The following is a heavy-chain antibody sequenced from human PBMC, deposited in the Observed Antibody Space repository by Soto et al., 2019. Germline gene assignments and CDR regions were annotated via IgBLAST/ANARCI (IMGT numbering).Heavy chain of an antibody. V-gene: IGHV1-69*01. CDR2: IIPIFGTA. CDR1: GGTFSSYA. D-gene: IGHD3-10*01. CDR3: ARMYYGSGSSSVDY. Sequence: QVQLVQSGAEVKKPGSSVKVSSKASGGTFSSYAISWVRQAPGQGLEWMGGIIPIFGTANYAQKFQGRVTITADESTSTAYMELSSLRSEDTAVYYCARMYYGSGSSSVDYWGQGTLVTVSS. J-gene: IGHJ4*02.